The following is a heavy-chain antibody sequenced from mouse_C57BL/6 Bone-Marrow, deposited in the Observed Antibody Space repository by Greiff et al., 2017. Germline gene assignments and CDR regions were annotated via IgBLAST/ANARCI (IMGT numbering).Heavy chain of an antibody. D-gene: IGHD2-4*01. CDR1: GYTFTSYG. CDR3: ARYLYDYPLYYYAMDY. CDR2: IYPRSGNT. J-gene: IGHJ4*01. Sequence: VQLQQSGAELARPGASVKLSCKASGYTFTSYGISWVKQRTGQGLEWIGEIYPRSGNTYYNEKFKGKATLTADKSSSTAYLELRSLTSEDSAVYFCARYLYDYPLYYYAMDYGGQGTSVTVSS. V-gene: IGHV1-81*01.